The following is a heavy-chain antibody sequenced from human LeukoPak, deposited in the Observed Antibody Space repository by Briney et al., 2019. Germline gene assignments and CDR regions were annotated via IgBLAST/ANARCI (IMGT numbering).Heavy chain of an antibody. CDR3: ARAHCTNGVCYAYYFDY. CDR2: IIPIFGTA. V-gene: IGHV1-69*13. D-gene: IGHD2-8*01. J-gene: IGHJ4*02. CDR1: GGTFSSYA. Sequence: GASVKVSCKASGGTFSSYAISWVRQAPGQGLEWMGGIIPIFGTANYAQKFQGRVTITADESTSTAYMELSSLRSEDTAVYYCARAHCTNGVCYAYYFDYWGQGTLVTVSS.